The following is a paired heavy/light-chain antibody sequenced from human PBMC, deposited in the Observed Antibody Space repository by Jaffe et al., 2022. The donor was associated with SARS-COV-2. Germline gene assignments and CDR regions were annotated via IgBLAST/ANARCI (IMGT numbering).Heavy chain of an antibody. V-gene: IGHV3-72*01. D-gene: IGHD1-26*01. CDR2: IRNKANSYTT. CDR1: GFTFSDHY. CDR3: VRSQTGWEFDF. Sequence: EVQLVESGGGLVQPGGSLRLSCAASGFTFSDHYMDWVRQAPGKGLEWVGRIRNKANSYTTEYAASVKGRFTISRDDSKNSLYLQMNSLKTEDTAVYYCVRSQTGWEFDFWGQGTLVTVSS. J-gene: IGHJ4*02.
Light chain of an antibody. J-gene: IGKJ4*01. CDR1: QGISNY. CDR2: AAS. Sequence: DIQMTQSPSSLSASVGDRVTITCRASQGISNYLAWFQQKPGKAPKSLIYAASRLQSGVSSKFSGSGSGTEFTLTISSLQPEDFATYYCQQCYTYPLTFGGGTKVEIK. CDR3: QQCYTYPLT. V-gene: IGKV1-16*02.